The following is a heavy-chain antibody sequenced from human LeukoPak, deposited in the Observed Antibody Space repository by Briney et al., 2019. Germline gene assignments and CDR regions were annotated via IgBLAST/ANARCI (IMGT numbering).Heavy chain of an antibody. CDR3: ARDIVDSSSWYYFDY. Sequence: GGSLRLSCAASGFTFSIYTMNWVRQAPGKGLEWVSSISSSSSYIYYADSVKGRFTISRDNAKNSLYLQMNSLRAEDTAVYYCARDIVDSSSWYYFDYWGQGTLVTVSS. CDR2: ISSSSSYI. V-gene: IGHV3-21*01. CDR1: GFTFSIYT. D-gene: IGHD6-13*01. J-gene: IGHJ4*02.